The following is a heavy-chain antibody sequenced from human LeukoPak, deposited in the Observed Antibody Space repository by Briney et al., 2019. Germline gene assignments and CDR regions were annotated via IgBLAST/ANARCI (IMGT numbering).Heavy chain of an antibody. CDR1: GGSITSSFY. CDR3: ARASVLLSADY. J-gene: IGHJ4*02. D-gene: IGHD3-16*01. Sequence: SETLSLTCTVSGGSITSSFYWSWIRQSPGKELEWIGYIYNSGGTKYNPSLKSRLTISVDTSKNQFSLNLSSVTAADTAVYYCARASVLLSADYWGQGTLVTVSS. CDR2: IYNSGGT. V-gene: IGHV4-59*01.